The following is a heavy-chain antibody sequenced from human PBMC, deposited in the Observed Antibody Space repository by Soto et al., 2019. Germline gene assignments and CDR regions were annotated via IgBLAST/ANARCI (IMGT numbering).Heavy chain of an antibody. CDR3: ARDIAAATTIDAFDI. V-gene: IGHV1-69*13. CDR2: IIPIFGTA. Sequence: ASVKVSCKASGGTFSSYAISWVRQAPGQGLEWMGGIIPIFGTANYAQKFQGRVTITVDESTSTAYMELSSLRPEDTAVYYCARDIAAATTIDAFDIWGQGTMVTVSS. D-gene: IGHD6-13*01. CDR1: GGTFSSYA. J-gene: IGHJ3*02.